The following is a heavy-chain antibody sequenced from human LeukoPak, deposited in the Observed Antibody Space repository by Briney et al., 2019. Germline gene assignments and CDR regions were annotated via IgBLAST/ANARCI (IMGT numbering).Heavy chain of an antibody. CDR2: IKQDGSEK. V-gene: IGHV3-7*01. CDR3: ARGRSGSWNDWFDP. J-gene: IGHJ5*02. D-gene: IGHD3-10*01. CDR1: GFTFISYW. Sequence: GGSLRLSCAASGFTFISYWMSWVRQAPGKGLEWVANIKQDGSEKYYVDSVKGRFTISRDNAKNSLYLQMNSLRAEDTAVYYCARGRSGSWNDWFDPWGQGTLVTVSS.